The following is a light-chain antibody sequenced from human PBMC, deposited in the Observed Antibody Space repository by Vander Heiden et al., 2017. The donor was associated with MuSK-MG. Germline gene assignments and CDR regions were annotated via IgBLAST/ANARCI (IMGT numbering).Light chain of an antibody. CDR3: YSEADNNPVV. CDR1: VLAKVH. Sequence: SYELTHPSSVSVSPGQTARIPCSGAVLAKVHVLWFQQKPDQAQGVGIFKDIERPAGIPERFSGAISGTKVILTTSGAQVEDEAIYYCYSEADNNPVVFGGGTKLTVL. V-gene: IGLV3-27*01. CDR2: KDI. J-gene: IGLJ2*01.